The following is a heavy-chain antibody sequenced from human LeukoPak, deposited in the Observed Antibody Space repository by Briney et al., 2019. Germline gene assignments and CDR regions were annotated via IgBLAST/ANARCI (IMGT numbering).Heavy chain of an antibody. V-gene: IGHV1-69*13. CDR1: GGTFSSYA. CDR3: ARDDPERWDTAMASNGRHFDY. J-gene: IGHJ4*02. D-gene: IGHD5-18*01. CDR2: IIPIFSTA. Sequence: SVKVSCKASGGTFSSYAISWVRQAPGQGLEWMGGIIPIFSTANYAQKFQGRVTITADESTSTAYMELSSLRSEDTAVYYCARDDPERWDTAMASNGRHFDYWGQGTLVTVSS.